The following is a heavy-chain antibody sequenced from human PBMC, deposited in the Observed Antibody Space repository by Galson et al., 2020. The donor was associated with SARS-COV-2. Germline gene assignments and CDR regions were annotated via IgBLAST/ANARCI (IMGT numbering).Heavy chain of an antibody. CDR2: ITSSSRNT. V-gene: IGHV3-23*01. CDR1: GFPFSSSA. Sequence: GESLKISCVASGFPFSSSAMTWVRQVTGRGLEWVSSITSSSRNTDYMDSVRGRFTVSRDNSKNTLYLQMNDLRVDDSATYYCAKDQYWSGPFDYWGQGTQVIVSS. J-gene: IGHJ4*02. D-gene: IGHD2-15*01. CDR3: AKDQYWSGPFDY.